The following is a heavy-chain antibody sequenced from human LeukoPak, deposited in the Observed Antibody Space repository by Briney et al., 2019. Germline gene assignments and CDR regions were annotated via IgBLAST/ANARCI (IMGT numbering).Heavy chain of an antibody. D-gene: IGHD3-10*01. CDR2: IYYSGST. V-gene: IGHV4-59*12. CDR1: GGSISSYY. Sequence: SETLSLTCTVSGGSISSYYWSWIRQPPGKGLEWIGYIYYSGSTNYNPSLKSRVTISVDTAKNHFSLNLSSVTAADTAVYYCARSDGYGLVGIWGQGTMVTVSS. CDR3: ARSDGYGLVGI. J-gene: IGHJ3*02.